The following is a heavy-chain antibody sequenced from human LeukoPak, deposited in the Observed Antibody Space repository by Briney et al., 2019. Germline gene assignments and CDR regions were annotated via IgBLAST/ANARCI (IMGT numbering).Heavy chain of an antibody. CDR3: ASLWGASGNYYFSG. D-gene: IGHD3-22*01. V-gene: IGHV4-59*08. Sequence: SETLSLTCTVSGGSISSYYWSWIRQPPGKGLEWIGYIYYSGYTNYNPSLKSRVTISADTSKNQVSLQVTSVTAADTAVYYCASLWGASGNYYFSGWGQGALVTVSS. CDR2: IYYSGYT. CDR1: GGSISSYY. J-gene: IGHJ4*02.